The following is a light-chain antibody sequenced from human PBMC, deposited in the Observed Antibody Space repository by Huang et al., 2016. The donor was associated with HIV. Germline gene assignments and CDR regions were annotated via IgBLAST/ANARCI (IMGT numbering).Light chain of an antibody. CDR2: GAS. V-gene: IGKV3-15*01. CDR1: NSVSSN. CDR3: QQYDNWPLT. J-gene: IGKJ5*01. Sequence: ERVMTQSPATLSVAPGERVTLSCRASNSVSSNVAWYQQKPGQAPRLLIHGASTRATGIPARFSGSGSGTEFTLAISSLQSEDSGVYFCQQYDNWPLTCGQGTRLEIK.